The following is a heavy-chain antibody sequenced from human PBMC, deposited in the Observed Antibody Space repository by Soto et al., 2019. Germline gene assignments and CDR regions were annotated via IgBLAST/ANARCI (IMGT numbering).Heavy chain of an antibody. CDR3: ASVWYYGDDVIARMYV. V-gene: IGHV1-18*01. CDR1: GYTFTSYG. Sequence: APVNVSCKSSGYTFTSYGISWVRQAPGQGLEWMGWISAYNGKTNYAQKLQGRVTMTTDTSTSTAYMELRSLRSDDTAVDYCASVWYYGDDVIARMYVWCKWSNVTVSS. D-gene: IGHD4-17*01. CDR2: ISAYNGKT. J-gene: IGHJ6*04.